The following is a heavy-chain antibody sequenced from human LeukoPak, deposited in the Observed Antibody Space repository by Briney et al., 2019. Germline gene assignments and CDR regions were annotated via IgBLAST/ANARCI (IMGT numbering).Heavy chain of an antibody. J-gene: IGHJ6*03. Sequence: GGSLRLSCAASGFTFSSYGMHWVRQAPGKGLEWVAVIWYDGSNKYYADSVKSRFTISRDNSKNTLYLQMNSLRAEDTAVYYCAKDRDFWSGYPDMDVWGKGTTVTVSS. D-gene: IGHD3-3*01. CDR1: GFTFSSYG. CDR3: AKDRDFWSGYPDMDV. CDR2: IWYDGSNK. V-gene: IGHV3-33*06.